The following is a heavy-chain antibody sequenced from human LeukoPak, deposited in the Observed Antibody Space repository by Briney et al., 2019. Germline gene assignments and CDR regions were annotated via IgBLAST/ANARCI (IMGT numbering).Heavy chain of an antibody. J-gene: IGHJ6*02. V-gene: IGHV1-46*01. D-gene: IGHD2-8*01. CDR1: GYTFTSYY. Sequence: ASVKVSCKASGYTFTSYYMHWVRQAPGQGLEWMGIINPSGGSTSYAQKFQGRVTITADKSTSTAYMELSSLRSEDTAVYYCARDKRYCTNGVCYNYYYYGMDVWGQGTTVTVSS. CDR3: ARDKRYCTNGVCYNYYYYGMDV. CDR2: INPSGGST.